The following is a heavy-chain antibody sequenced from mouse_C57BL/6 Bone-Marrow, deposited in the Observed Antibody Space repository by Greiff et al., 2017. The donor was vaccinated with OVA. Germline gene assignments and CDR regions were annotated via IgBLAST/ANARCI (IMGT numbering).Heavy chain of an antibody. CDR3: TRGTSWFAY. Sequence: LVESGAELVRPGASVTLSCKASGYTFTDYEMHWVKQTPVHGLEWIGAIDPETGGTAYNQKFKGKAILTADKSSSTAYMELRSLTSEDSAVYYCTRGTSWFAYWGQGTLVTVS. J-gene: IGHJ3*01. V-gene: IGHV1-15*01. CDR2: IDPETGGT. D-gene: IGHD3-3*01. CDR1: GYTFTDYE.